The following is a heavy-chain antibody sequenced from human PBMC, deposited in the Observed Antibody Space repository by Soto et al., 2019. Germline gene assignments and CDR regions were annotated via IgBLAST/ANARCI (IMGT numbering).Heavy chain of an antibody. Sequence: ASVKVSCKASGGTFSSYAISWVRQAPGQGLEWMGGIIPIFGTANYAQKFQGRVTITADESTSTAYMELSSLRSEDTAVYYCARDPTYDILTGYHYPPRWWFDPWGQGTLVTVSS. CDR1: GGTFSSYA. V-gene: IGHV1-69*13. J-gene: IGHJ5*02. D-gene: IGHD3-9*01. CDR2: IIPIFGTA. CDR3: ARDPTYDILTGYHYPPRWWFDP.